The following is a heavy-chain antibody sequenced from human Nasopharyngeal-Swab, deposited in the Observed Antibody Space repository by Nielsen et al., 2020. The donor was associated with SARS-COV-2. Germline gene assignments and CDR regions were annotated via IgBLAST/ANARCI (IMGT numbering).Heavy chain of an antibody. CDR3: AKGGYSGYDSLDY. D-gene: IGHD5-12*01. CDR1: GFTFSSYA. V-gene: IGHV3-23*03. Sequence: GGSLRLSCAASGFTFSSYAMSWVRQAPGKGLEWVSVIYSGGSSTYYADSVKGRFTISRDNSKNTLYLQMNSLRAEDTAVYYGAKGGYSGYDSLDYWGQGTLVTVSS. J-gene: IGHJ4*02. CDR2: IYSGGSST.